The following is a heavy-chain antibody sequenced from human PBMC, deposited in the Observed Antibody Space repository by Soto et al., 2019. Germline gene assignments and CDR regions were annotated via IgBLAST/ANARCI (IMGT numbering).Heavy chain of an antibody. D-gene: IGHD6-19*01. Sequence: SETLSLTCTVSGGSISSSSYYWGWIRQPPGKGLEWIGSIYYSGSTYHNPSLKSRVTISVDTSKNQFSLKLSAVTAADTAVYYCARLISGYSRGWYWVGATHPYDYYGMDVWGQGTTVTVSS. CDR1: GGSISSSSYY. CDR3: ARLISGYSRGWYWVGATHPYDYYGMDV. J-gene: IGHJ6*02. V-gene: IGHV4-39*01. CDR2: IYYSGST.